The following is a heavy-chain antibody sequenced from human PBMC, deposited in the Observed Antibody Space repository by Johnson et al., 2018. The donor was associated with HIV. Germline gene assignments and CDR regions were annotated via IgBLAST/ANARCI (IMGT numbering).Heavy chain of an antibody. CDR2: IYSDGST. V-gene: IGHV3-66*02. Sequence: VQLVESGGGLVKPGGSLRLSCAASGFTVSSNYMSWVRQAPGKGLEWVSVIYSDGSTYYAASVKGRFTISRDNSKNTLYLQMNSLRAEDTAVYYCARGSYYDSSGDAFDIWGQGTMVTVSS. D-gene: IGHD3-22*01. CDR1: GFTVSSNY. CDR3: ARGSYYDSSGDAFDI. J-gene: IGHJ3*02.